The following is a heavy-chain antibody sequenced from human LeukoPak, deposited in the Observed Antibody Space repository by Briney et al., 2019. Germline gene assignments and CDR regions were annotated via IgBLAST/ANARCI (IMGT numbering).Heavy chain of an antibody. CDR1: GFIFNHYA. J-gene: IGHJ4*02. CDR2: IAWDSENI. CDR3: ARDNIRWLQAFDY. D-gene: IGHD5-24*01. Sequence: PGGSLRLSCAASGFIFNHYAMHWVRQTPGKGLEWVAGIAWDSENIGYADSVKGRFTISRDNAKNSLYLQMNSLRAEDTAVHYCARDNIRWLQAFDYWGQGTLVTVSS. V-gene: IGHV3-9*01.